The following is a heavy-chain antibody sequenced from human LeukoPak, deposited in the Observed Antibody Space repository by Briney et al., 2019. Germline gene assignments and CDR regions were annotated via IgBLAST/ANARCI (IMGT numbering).Heavy chain of an antibody. D-gene: IGHD3-3*01. CDR1: GYTFTSYG. CDR2: ISAYNGNT. Sequence: GASVKVSCKASGYTFTSYGISWVRQAPGQGLEWMGWISAYNGNTNYAQKLQGRVTMNTDTSTSTAYMELSRLRSDDTAVYYCARDHLITIFGVFQGPNMDVWGKGTTVTVSS. V-gene: IGHV1-18*01. J-gene: IGHJ6*03. CDR3: ARDHLITIFGVFQGPNMDV.